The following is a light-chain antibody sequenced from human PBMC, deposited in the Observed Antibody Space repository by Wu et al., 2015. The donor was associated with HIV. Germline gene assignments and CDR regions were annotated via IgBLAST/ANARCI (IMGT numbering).Light chain of an antibody. V-gene: IGKV3-20*01. J-gene: IGKJ5*01. Sequence: EVVLTQSPDTLSVSVGQRVTLSCRASQSVTSGYLAWYQQKPGQAPRLLIYETSNRATGIPDRFGGSGSGTDFTLIISRVEPEDFAVYSCQQYSSSPITFGQGTRLEI. CDR2: ETS. CDR1: QSVTSGY. CDR3: QQYSSSPIT.